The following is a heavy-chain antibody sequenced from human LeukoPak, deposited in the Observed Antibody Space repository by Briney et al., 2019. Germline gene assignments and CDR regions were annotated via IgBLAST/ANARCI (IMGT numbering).Heavy chain of an antibody. CDR3: ARDRVNSSSWYQSNYYYYYYMDV. CDR2: TYYRSKWYN. V-gene: IGHV6-1*01. D-gene: IGHD6-13*01. Sequence: SQTLSLTCAISGDSVSSNSAAWNWMRQSPSRGLEWLGRTYYRSKWYNDYAVSVKSRITINPDTSKNQFSLQLNSVTPEDTAVYYCARDRVNSSSWYQSNYYYYYYMDVWGKGTTVTISS. J-gene: IGHJ6*03. CDR1: GDSVSSNSAA.